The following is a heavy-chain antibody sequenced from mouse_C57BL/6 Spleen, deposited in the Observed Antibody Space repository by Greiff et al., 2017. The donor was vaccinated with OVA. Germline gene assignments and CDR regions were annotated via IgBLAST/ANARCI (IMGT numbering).Heavy chain of an antibody. Sequence: QVQLQQSGAELARPGASVKMSCKASGYTFTSYTMHWVKQRPGQGLEWIGYINPSSSYTKYKEKFKGQVTLTADKASSTAYLQLSSLTSEDTAVYYCAREGRNAMDYWGQGTSVTVSS. CDR3: AREGRNAMDY. CDR1: GYTFTSYT. CDR2: INPSSSYT. D-gene: IGHD1-1*01. J-gene: IGHJ4*01. V-gene: IGHV1-4*01.